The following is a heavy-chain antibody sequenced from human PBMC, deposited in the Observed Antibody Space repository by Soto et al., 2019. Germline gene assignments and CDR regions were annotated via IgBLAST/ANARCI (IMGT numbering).Heavy chain of an antibody. D-gene: IGHD3-10*01. CDR3: ASGKVIGAADYYYYYMDV. CDR2: INHSGST. CDR1: GGSFSGYY. Sequence: PSETLSLTCAVYGGSFSGYYWSWIRQPPGKGLEWIGEINHSGSTNYNPSLKSRVTISVDTSKNQFSLKLSSVTAADTAVYYCASGKVIGAADYYYYYMDVWGKGTTVTVSS. J-gene: IGHJ6*03. V-gene: IGHV4-34*01.